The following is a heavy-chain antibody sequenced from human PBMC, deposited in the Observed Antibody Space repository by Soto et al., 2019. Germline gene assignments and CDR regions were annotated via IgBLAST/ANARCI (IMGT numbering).Heavy chain of an antibody. J-gene: IGHJ6*02. Sequence: QVQLVQSGAEVKKPGSSVKVSCKASGGTFSSYAISWVRQAPGQVLEWMGGIIPIFGTANYAQKFQGRVTITADESTSTAYMELSSLRSEDTAVYYCARPRQSGSYYIDYYGMDVWGQGTTVTVSS. CDR1: GGTFSSYA. CDR2: IIPIFGTA. V-gene: IGHV1-69*12. D-gene: IGHD1-26*01. CDR3: ARPRQSGSYYIDYYGMDV.